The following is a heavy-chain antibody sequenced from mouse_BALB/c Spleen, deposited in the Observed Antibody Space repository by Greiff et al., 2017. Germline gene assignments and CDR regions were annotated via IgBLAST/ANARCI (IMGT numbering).Heavy chain of an antibody. CDR2: IWAGGST. Sequence: VKLVESGPGLVAPSQSLSITCTVSGFSLTSYGVHWVRQPPGKGLEWLGVIWAGGSTNYNSALMSRLSISKDNSKSQVFLKMNSLQTDDTAMYYCARDGVREGAWFAYWGQGTLVTVSA. V-gene: IGHV2-9*02. J-gene: IGHJ3*01. CDR3: ARDGVREGAWFAY. CDR1: GFSLTSYG. D-gene: IGHD2-14*01.